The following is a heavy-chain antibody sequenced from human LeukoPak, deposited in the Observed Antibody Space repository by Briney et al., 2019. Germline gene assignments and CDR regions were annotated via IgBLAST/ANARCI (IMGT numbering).Heavy chain of an antibody. V-gene: IGHV3-23*01. CDR3: AKGRFTSSTFDY. CDR1: GFAFSSDA. J-gene: IGHJ4*02. D-gene: IGHD2-2*01. Sequence: GGSLRLSCAASGFAFSSDAMSWVRQAPGKGLEWVSLIRGDNSIMEYADSVKGRFTISRDNSKNTLYLQMNSLRAEDTAVYYCAKGRFTSSTFDYWGQGTLVTVSS. CDR2: IRGDNSIM.